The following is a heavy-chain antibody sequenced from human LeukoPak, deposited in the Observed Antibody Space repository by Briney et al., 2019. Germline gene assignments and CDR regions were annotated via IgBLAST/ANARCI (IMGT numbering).Heavy chain of an antibody. Sequence: GGSLRLSCAASGFTFSNYWMHWVRQAPGKGLVWVSRIKGDGSHTIYADSVKGRFTISRDNAKNTLYLQMNSLRVEDTALYFCAKVPSYTVFSYYGMDVWGQGTTVTVSS. CDR1: GFTFSNYW. V-gene: IGHV3-74*01. CDR3: AKVPSYTVFSYYGMDV. CDR2: IKGDGSHT. J-gene: IGHJ6*02. D-gene: IGHD3-16*02.